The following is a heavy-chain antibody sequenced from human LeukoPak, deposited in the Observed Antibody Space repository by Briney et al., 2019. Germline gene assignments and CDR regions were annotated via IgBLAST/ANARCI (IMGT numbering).Heavy chain of an antibody. D-gene: IGHD1-1*01. J-gene: IGHJ4*02. V-gene: IGHV6-1*01. CDR3: ARAVGNFGTVNYFDY. CDR1: GDSVSSNSAA. Sequence: SQTLSLTCAISGDSVSSNSAAWNWTRQSPSRGLEWLGRTYYRSKWYDDYAVSVKSRITINPDTSKNQFSLQFNSVTPEDTAVYYCARAVGNFGTVNYFDYWDQGALVTVSS. CDR2: TYYRSKWYD.